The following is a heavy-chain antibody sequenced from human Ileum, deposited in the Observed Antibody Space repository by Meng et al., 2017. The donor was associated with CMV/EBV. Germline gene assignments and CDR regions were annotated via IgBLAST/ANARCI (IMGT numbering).Heavy chain of an antibody. Sequence: SETLSLTCTVSGGSISSGDYYWSWIRQPPGKGLEWIGYIYYSGSTYYNPSLKSRVTISVDTSKNQFSPKLSSVTAADTAVYYCARDRGVTDYYYYYGMDVWGQGTTVTVSS. CDR1: GGSISSGDYY. CDR3: ARDRGVTDYYYYYGMDV. CDR2: IYYSGST. J-gene: IGHJ6*02. V-gene: IGHV4-30-4*08. D-gene: IGHD1-20*01.